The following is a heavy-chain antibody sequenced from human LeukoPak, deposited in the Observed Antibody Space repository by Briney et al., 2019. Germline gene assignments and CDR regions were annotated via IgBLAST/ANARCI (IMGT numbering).Heavy chain of an antibody. J-gene: IGHJ4*02. D-gene: IGHD3-10*01. CDR1: GGSISSSSYY. Sequence: KASETLSLTCTVSGGSISSSSYYWGWIRQPPGKGLEWIGSIYYSGSTYYNPSLKGRVTISVDTSKNQFSLKLSSVTAADTAVYYCARHFYGSGSYADYWGQGTLVTVSS. V-gene: IGHV4-39*01. CDR3: ARHFYGSGSYADY. CDR2: IYYSGST.